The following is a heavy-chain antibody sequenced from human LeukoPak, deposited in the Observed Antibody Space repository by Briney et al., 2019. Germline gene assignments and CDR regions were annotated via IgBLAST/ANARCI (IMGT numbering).Heavy chain of an antibody. CDR3: AKLAYCGGDCYYFDY. V-gene: IGHV4-4*02. J-gene: IGHJ4*02. CDR2: IYHSGST. D-gene: IGHD2-21*02. CDR1: GFSFSSYW. Sequence: PGGSLRLSCAASGFSFSSYWMSWVRQPPGKGLEWIGEIYHSGSTNYNPSLKSRVTISVDKSKNQFSLKLSSVTAADTAVYYCAKLAYCGGDCYYFDYWGQGTLVTVSS.